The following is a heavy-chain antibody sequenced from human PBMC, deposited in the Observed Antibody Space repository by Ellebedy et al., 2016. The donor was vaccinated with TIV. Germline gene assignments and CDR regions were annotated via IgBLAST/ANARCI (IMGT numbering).Heavy chain of an antibody. CDR3: ARDSKKELQFDY. J-gene: IGHJ4*02. Sequence: PGGSLRLSCAASGFTFSSYSMNRVRQAPGKGLEWVSYISSSSSTIYYADSVKGRFTISRDNAKNSLYMQMNSLRDEDTAVYYCARDSKKELQFDYWGQGTLVTVSS. CDR2: ISSSSSTI. V-gene: IGHV3-48*02. D-gene: IGHD1-26*01. CDR1: GFTFSSYS.